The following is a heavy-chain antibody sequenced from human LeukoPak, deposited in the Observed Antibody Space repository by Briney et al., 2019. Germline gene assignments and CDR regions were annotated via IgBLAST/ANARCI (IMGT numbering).Heavy chain of an antibody. D-gene: IGHD3-9*01. CDR2: IYYTGST. V-gene: IGHV4-59*12. CDR1: GGSISNYY. J-gene: IGHJ4*02. CDR3: ARGNDILTGPTYYFDY. Sequence: PSETLSLTCTVSGGSISNYYWSWIRQPPGKGLEWIGYIYYTGSTNYNPSLKSRVTMFVDMSKNQFSLRLSSVTAADTAVYYCARGNDILTGPTYYFDYWGQGTLVTISS.